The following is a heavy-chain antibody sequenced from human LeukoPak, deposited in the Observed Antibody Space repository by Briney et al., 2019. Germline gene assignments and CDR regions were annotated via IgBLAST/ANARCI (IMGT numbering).Heavy chain of an antibody. Sequence: ASVKVSCKASGYTFTSYDINWVRQATGKGLEWMGWMNPNSGNTGYAQKFQGRVTMTRNTSISTAYMELSSLRSEDTAVYYCARGPRSTSCFDYWGQGTLVTVSS. CDR1: GYTFTSYD. J-gene: IGHJ4*02. D-gene: IGHD2-2*01. CDR2: MNPNSGNT. CDR3: ARGPRSTSCFDY. V-gene: IGHV1-8*01.